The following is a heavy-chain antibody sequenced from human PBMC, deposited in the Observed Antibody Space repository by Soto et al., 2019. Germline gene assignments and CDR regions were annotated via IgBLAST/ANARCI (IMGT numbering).Heavy chain of an antibody. CDR1: GGTFSSYT. D-gene: IGHD3-3*01. J-gene: IGHJ6*03. Sequence: SVKVSCKASGGTFSSYTISWVRQAPGQGLEWMGRIIPILGIANYAQKFQGRVTITADKSTSTAYMELSSLRSEDTAVYYCAREATIFGVVVPFGMDVWGKETTVTVAS. V-gene: IGHV1-69*04. CDR3: AREATIFGVVVPFGMDV. CDR2: IIPILGIA.